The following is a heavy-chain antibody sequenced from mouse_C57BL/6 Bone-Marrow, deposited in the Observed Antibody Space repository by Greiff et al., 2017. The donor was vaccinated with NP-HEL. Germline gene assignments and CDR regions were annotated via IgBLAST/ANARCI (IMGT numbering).Heavy chain of an antibody. J-gene: IGHJ1*03. V-gene: IGHV1-74*01. D-gene: IGHD1-1*01. Sequence: QVHVKQPGAELVKPGASVKVSCKASGYTFTSYWMHWVKQRPGQGLEWIGRIHPSDSDTNYNQKFKGKATLTVDKSSSTAYMQLSSLTSEDSAVYYCAMGNYYGSSFYWYFDVWGTGTTVTVSS. CDR3: AMGNYYGSSFYWYFDV. CDR2: IHPSDSDT. CDR1: GYTFTSYW.